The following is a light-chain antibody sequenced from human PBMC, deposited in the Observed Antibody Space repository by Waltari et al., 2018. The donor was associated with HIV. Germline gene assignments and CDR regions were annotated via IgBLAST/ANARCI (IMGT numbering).Light chain of an antibody. J-gene: IGKJ5*01. Sequence: DTVLTQSPGPPSLSPGERAPPSCGASQSVSGAYLCWHQQRPGQPPRLHNYGTTNTATRVPDRCSGTESDTNFTLIITGLEPYAVAFYYRQQYGYSPRTFGQGTQLEIK. CDR1: QSVSGAY. V-gene: IGKV3-20*01. CDR3: QQYGYSPRT. CDR2: GTT.